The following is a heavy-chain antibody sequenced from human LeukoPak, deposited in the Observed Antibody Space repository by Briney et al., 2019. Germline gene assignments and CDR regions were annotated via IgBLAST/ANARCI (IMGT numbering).Heavy chain of an antibody. V-gene: IGHV4-38-2*01. Sequence: PSETLSLTCAVSGYSIRSGYYWAWIRQPPGKGLEWIGSIYHSGSTYYNSSLKSRVTISRDTSKNQFSLNLSSVTAADTAVYYCARSGQSTGLIWGQETLVTVSS. J-gene: IGHJ4*02. CDR2: IYHSGST. D-gene: IGHD6-19*01. CDR3: ARSGQSTGLI. CDR1: GYSIRSGYY.